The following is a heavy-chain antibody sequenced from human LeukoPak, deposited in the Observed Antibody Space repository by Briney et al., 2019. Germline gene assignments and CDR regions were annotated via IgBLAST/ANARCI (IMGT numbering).Heavy chain of an antibody. Sequence: SETLSLTCAVYGGSFSGYYWSWIRQPPGKGLEWIGEINHSGSTNYNPSLKGRVTISVDTSKNQFSLKLSSVTAADTAVYYCARDLGGYKWELPHWYFDLWGRGTLVTVSS. V-gene: IGHV4-34*01. CDR3: ARDLGGYKWELPHWYFDL. D-gene: IGHD1-26*01. CDR2: INHSGST. CDR1: GGSFSGYY. J-gene: IGHJ2*01.